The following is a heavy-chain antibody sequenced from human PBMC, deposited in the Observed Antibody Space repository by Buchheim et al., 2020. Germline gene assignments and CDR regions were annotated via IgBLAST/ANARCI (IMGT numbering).Heavy chain of an antibody. CDR2: IYHSGNT. V-gene: IGHV4-4*02. CDR1: GGSISSNNW. D-gene: IGHD6-6*01. CDR3: ARDSSLQGYYYYGMDV. Sequence: QVQLQESGPGLVKPSGTLSLTCAVSGGSISSNNWWSWVRQPPGKGLEWIGEIYHSGNTTYNPSLKSRVTMSVDKSMNHFSLKLSSVTAADTAVYYCARDSSLQGYYYYGMDVWGQGTT. J-gene: IGHJ6*02.